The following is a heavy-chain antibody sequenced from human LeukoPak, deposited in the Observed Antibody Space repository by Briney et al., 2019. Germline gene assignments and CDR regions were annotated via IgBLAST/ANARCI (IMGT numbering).Heavy chain of an antibody. J-gene: IGHJ4*02. CDR3: ARSRVSNSGSFDY. Sequence: ASVKVSCKASGYTFTSYDINWVRQATGQGLEWMGWMNPNSGNTDYAQKFQGRVTMTRSTSISTAYMELSSLRSEDTAVYYCARSRVSNSGSFDYWGQGTQVTVSS. V-gene: IGHV1-8*01. D-gene: IGHD5-12*01. CDR1: GYTFTSYD. CDR2: MNPNSGNT.